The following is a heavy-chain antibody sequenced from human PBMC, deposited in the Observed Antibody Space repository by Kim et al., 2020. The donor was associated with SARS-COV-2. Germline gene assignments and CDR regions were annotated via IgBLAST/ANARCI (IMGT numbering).Heavy chain of an antibody. D-gene: IGHD2-15*01. CDR2: ISAYNGNT. J-gene: IGHJ6*02. Sequence: ASVKVSCKASGYTFTSYGISWVRQAPGQGLEWMGWISAYNGNTNYAQKLQGRVTMTTDTSTSTAYMELRSLRSDDTAVYYCAREVVVVAATLLSYYYYGMDVWGQGTTVTVSS. V-gene: IGHV1-18*01. CDR1: GYTFTSYG. CDR3: AREVVVVAATLLSYYYYGMDV.